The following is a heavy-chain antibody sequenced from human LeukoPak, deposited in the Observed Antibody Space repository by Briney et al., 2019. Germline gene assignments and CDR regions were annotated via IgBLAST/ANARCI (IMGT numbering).Heavy chain of an antibody. J-gene: IGHJ4*02. CDR1: GFTFDDYA. V-gene: IGHV3-43D*03. CDR3: AKDRGYSSSWYEGYYFDY. D-gene: IGHD6-13*01. Sequence: PGGSLRLSCAASGFTFDDYAMHWVRQAPGKGLEWVSLISWDGGSTYYADSVKGRFTISRDNSKNSLYLQMNSLRAEDTAVYYCAKDRGYSSSWYEGYYFDYWGQGTLVTVSS. CDR2: ISWDGGST.